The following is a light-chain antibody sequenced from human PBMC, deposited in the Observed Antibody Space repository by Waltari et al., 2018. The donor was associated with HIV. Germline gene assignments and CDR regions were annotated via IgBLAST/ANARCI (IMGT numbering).Light chain of an antibody. CDR2: DTK. CDR1: TRAVTRAPY. Sequence: QAVVTQEPSLPVSPGAPVTPTCGSSTRAVTRAPYPSWFQQKPGQAPTTVIYDTKNKPSWTPARFSGSLVGDKAALTLSGAQPEDEADYYGLLSYNGGPWVFGGGTKLTVL. CDR3: LLSYNGGPWV. V-gene: IGLV7-46*01. J-gene: IGLJ3*02.